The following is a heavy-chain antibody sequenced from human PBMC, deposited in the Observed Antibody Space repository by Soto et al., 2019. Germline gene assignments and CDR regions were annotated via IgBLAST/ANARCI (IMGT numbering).Heavy chain of an antibody. Sequence: PSETLSLTCAVYGAPFSGYYWTWIRQPPGKGLEWIGEINHTGSTKYNPSLKSRVTISLDTSNNQFSLSLRSVTAADTAVYYCARGREIFGAVTPFEYWGQGTQVTVSS. J-gene: IGHJ4*02. CDR2: INHTGST. V-gene: IGHV4-34*01. CDR3: ARGREIFGAVTPFEY. D-gene: IGHD3-3*01. CDR1: GAPFSGYY.